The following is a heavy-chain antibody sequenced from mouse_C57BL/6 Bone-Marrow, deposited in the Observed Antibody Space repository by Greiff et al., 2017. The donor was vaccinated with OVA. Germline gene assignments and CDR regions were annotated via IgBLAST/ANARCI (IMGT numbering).Heavy chain of an antibody. CDR2: FYPISGSP. CDR3: ARSLESWFAD. CDR1: GYTFTSYW. Sequence: QVQLQQPGAELVKPGASVKLSCKASGYTFTSYWMHWVTQRPGQGLAWIGMFYPISGSPNYNEKFKCKATLTVDKSSSTAYMQLSSLTSEDSAVYYCARSLESWFADWGQGTLVTVSA. J-gene: IGHJ3*01. V-gene: IGHV1-64*01.